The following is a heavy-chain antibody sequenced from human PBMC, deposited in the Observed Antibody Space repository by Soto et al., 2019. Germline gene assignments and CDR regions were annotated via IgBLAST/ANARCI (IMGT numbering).Heavy chain of an antibody. CDR2: IFYSGTT. V-gene: IGHV4-31*03. J-gene: IGHJ4*02. CDR3: ETYGSGTYKPTTFDY. Sequence: SETLSLTCTVSGGSISSGGYYWSWIRQHPGKGLEWIGYIFYSGTTYYNPSLKSRVTISVDTSKNQFSLKLSSVTAADTAVYYCETYGSGTYKPTTFDYWGQGTLVTVSS. CDR1: GGSISSGGYY. D-gene: IGHD3-10*01.